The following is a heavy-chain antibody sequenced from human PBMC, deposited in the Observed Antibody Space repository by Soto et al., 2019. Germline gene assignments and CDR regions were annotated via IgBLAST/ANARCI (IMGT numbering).Heavy chain of an antibody. D-gene: IGHD3-22*01. CDR2: INHSGGT. Sequence: SETLSLTCAVYGGSFSAYYWSWSRQPPGKGLEWIGEINHSGGTSYNPSLKSRVTISVDTSKSQFSLKLTSVTAADRAVYYCARGSVYTVDSSAFYENWGQEAAVTISS. V-gene: IGHV4-34*01. CDR1: GGSFSAYY. CDR3: ARGSVYTVDSSAFYEN. J-gene: IGHJ4*02.